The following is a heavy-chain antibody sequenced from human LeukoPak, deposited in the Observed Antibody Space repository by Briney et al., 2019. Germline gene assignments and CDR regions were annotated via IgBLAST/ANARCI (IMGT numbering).Heavy chain of an antibody. J-gene: IGHJ4*02. CDR3: ARGRIAARRSRALGY. D-gene: IGHD6-6*01. CDR2: IYYIGST. Sequence: PSETLSLTCTVSGASISNYYWSWIRQPPGKGLEWIGYIYYIGSTNYNPSLKSRVTISVDTSKNQFSLKLSSVTAADTAVYYCARGRIAARRSRALGYWGKGTLVTVSS. V-gene: IGHV4-59*12. CDR1: GASISNYY.